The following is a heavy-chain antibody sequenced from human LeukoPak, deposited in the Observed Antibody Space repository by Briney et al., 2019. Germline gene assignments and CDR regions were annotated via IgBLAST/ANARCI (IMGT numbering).Heavy chain of an antibody. Sequence: PGGSLRLSCAASGFTFSSTWMNWVRQAPGKGLEWFGRIQSKTDGGTTEYAAPVKGRFTISRDDSKTTLYLQMNSLKTEYTAVYYCATLTVRGVINIWGQGTLVTVSS. CDR1: GFTFSSTW. CDR2: IQSKTDGGTT. D-gene: IGHD3-10*01. V-gene: IGHV3-15*01. J-gene: IGHJ4*02. CDR3: ATLTVRGVINI.